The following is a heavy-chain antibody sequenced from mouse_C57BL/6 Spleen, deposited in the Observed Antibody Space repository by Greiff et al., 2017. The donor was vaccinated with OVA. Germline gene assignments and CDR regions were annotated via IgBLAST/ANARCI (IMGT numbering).Heavy chain of an antibody. CDR2: IDPETGGT. Sequence: QVHVKQSGAELVRPGASVTLSCKASGYTFTDYEMHWVKQTPVHGLEWIGAIDPETGGTAYNQKFKGKAILTADKSSSTAYMELRSLTSEDSAVYYCTRGGPNWYYFDYWGQGTTLTVSS. J-gene: IGHJ2*01. CDR1: GYTFTDYE. D-gene: IGHD4-1*01. V-gene: IGHV1-15*01. CDR3: TRGGPNWYYFDY.